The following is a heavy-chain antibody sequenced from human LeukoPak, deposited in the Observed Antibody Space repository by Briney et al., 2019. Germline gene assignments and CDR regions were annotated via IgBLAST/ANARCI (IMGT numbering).Heavy chain of an antibody. J-gene: IGHJ5*02. Sequence: SVKVSCKASVYTFTSYVINWVRPATGQGREWMGWMNPNSGGTNYAQKFQGKVTMTRDTSISTAYMELSRLRSDAPAVYYCATASQSFCWLAPWGEGSLVTVSS. V-gene: IGHV1-2*02. CDR2: MNPNSGGT. D-gene: IGHD2/OR15-2a*01. CDR1: VYTFTSYV. CDR3: ATASQSFCWLAP.